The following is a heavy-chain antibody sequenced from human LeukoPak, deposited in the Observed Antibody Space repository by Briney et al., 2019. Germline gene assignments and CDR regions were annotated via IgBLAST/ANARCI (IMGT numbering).Heavy chain of an antibody. CDR1: GYTFTSYY. Sequence: ASVKVSCKASGYTFTSYYMRWVRQAPGQGLEWMGIINPSGGSTSYAQKFQGRVTMTRDMSTSTVYMELRSLRSDDTAVYYCARDLITMVRGLIGYWGQGTLVTVSS. D-gene: IGHD3-10*01. J-gene: IGHJ4*02. CDR3: ARDLITMVRGLIGY. CDR2: INPSGGST. V-gene: IGHV1-46*01.